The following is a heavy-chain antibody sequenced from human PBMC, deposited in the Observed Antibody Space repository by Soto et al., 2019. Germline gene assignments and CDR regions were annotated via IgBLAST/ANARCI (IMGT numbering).Heavy chain of an antibody. CDR1: GFTFSSYA. CDR3: AESPYSSGWYDWYFDR. CDR2: ISGSGGST. J-gene: IGHJ2*01. D-gene: IGHD6-19*01. Sequence: EVQLLESGGGLVQPGGSLRLSCAASGFTFSSYAMSWVRQAPGKGLEWVSAISGSGGSTYYADSGKGRFTISRDNSKTTLSLQMNSLRAEDTAVYYCAESPYSSGWYDWYFDRWGRGTLVTVSS. V-gene: IGHV3-23*01.